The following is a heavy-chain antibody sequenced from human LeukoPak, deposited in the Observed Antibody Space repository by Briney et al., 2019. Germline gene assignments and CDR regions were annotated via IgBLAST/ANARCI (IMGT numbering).Heavy chain of an antibody. CDR2: ISGSGGST. J-gene: IGHJ4*02. CDR3: AKEGSDSSGFYQYYFDY. D-gene: IGHD3-22*01. Sequence: PGGSLRLSCAASGFIFRSYAMSCVRQAPGKGLEWVSAISGSGGSTYYADSVKGRFTISRDNSKNTLYLQMNSLRAEDTAVYYCAKEGSDSSGFYQYYFDYWGQGTLVTVSS. CDR1: GFIFRSYA. V-gene: IGHV3-23*01.